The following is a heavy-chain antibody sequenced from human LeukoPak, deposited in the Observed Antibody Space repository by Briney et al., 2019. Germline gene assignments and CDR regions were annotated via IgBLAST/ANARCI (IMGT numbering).Heavy chain of an antibody. CDR1: GFTFSDYY. V-gene: IGHV3-11*04. D-gene: IGHD2-2*02. CDR3: ARDMIEYCSSTSCYIPSRYYYYYMDV. CDR2: ISSSGSTI. Sequence: GGSLRLSCAASGFTFSDYYMSWIRQAPGKGLEWVSYISSSGSTIYYADSVKGRFTISRDNAKNSLYLQMNSLRAEDTAVYYCARDMIEYCSSTSCYIPSRYYYYYMDVWGKGTTVTVSS. J-gene: IGHJ6*03.